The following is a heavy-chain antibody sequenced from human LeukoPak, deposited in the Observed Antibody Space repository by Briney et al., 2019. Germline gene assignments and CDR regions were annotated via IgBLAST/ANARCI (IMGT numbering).Heavy chain of an antibody. D-gene: IGHD3-22*01. Sequence: TGGSLRLSCLASGYTFSSYSINWVRQAPGKGLEWVSSISVRSNYIYYADSVRGRFRISRDDARDSLYLQMNSLRAEDTAVYYCVRLRRNSDTSGFYYYYDFWGQGTLVTVSS. J-gene: IGHJ4*02. CDR2: ISVRSNYI. CDR1: GYTFSSYS. CDR3: VRLRRNSDTSGFYYYYDF. V-gene: IGHV3-21*01.